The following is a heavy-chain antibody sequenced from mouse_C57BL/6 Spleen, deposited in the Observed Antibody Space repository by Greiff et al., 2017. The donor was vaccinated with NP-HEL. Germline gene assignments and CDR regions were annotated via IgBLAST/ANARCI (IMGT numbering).Heavy chain of an antibody. CDR3: ARRDYDGGLWFDV. J-gene: IGHJ1*03. D-gene: IGHD2-4*01. CDR2: ISSGSSTI. V-gene: IGHV5-17*01. CDR1: GFTFSDYG. Sequence: EVQLVESGGGLVKPGGSLKLSCAASGFTFSDYGMHWVRQAPEKGLEWVAYISSGSSTIYYEDKVKGRFTISRDNAKNTLFLQRTSLRSEDTAMYYCARRDYDGGLWFDVWGTGTPVTVSS.